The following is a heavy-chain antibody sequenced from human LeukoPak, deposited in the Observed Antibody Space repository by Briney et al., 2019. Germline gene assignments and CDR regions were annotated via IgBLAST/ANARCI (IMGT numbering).Heavy chain of an antibody. CDR3: ARSGSGRYYYMDV. Sequence: GTSVKVSCKASGYTFISYGISWVRQAPGQGLEWMGWISAYNGNTNYAQKLQGRVTMATDTSTSTAYMELRSLRSDDTAVYYCARSGSGRYYYMDVWGKGTTVTVSS. CDR1: GYTFISYG. D-gene: IGHD3-10*01. V-gene: IGHV1-18*01. CDR2: ISAYNGNT. J-gene: IGHJ6*03.